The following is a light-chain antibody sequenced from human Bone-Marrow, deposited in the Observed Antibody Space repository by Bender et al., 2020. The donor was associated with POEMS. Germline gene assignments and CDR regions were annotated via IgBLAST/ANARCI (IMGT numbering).Light chain of an antibody. Sequence: QSALTQPASVSGSPGQSITISCTGTSSNVGSFNLVSWYQQHPGEAPKLVIYEVTKRPSGVSNRFSGSKSGNTASLTISGLQAEDEADYYCSSYRSGSTLVVFGGGTKVTVL. CDR1: SSNVGSFNL. CDR2: EVT. J-gene: IGLJ2*01. V-gene: IGLV2-14*02. CDR3: SSYRSGSTLVV.